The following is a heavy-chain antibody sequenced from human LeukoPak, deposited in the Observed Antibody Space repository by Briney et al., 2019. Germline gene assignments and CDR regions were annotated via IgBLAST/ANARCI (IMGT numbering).Heavy chain of an antibody. D-gene: IGHD3-3*01. J-gene: IGHJ6*03. V-gene: IGHV1-18*01. CDR1: GYTFTSYG. Sequence: ASVKVSCKASGYTFTSYGISWVRQAPGQGLEWMVWISAYNGNTNYAQKLQGRVTMTTDTSTSTAYMELRSLRSDDTAVYYCARSITIFGVVTPDYYYYMDVWGKGTTVTVSS. CDR3: ARSITIFGVVTPDYYYYMDV. CDR2: ISAYNGNT.